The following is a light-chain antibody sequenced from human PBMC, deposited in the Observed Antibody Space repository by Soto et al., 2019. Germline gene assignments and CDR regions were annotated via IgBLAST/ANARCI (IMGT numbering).Light chain of an antibody. CDR3: QQYVSSVT. J-gene: IGKJ1*01. CDR1: QSVDSSF. CDR2: GAS. V-gene: IGKV3-20*01. Sequence: DIVLTQSPGSLSLSPGERATLSCRASQSVDSSFFAWYQQKPGQAPRLLIYGASKRATGTPDRFSGSGSGTDFTLTITRLVPEDFAVYYCQQYVSSVTFGQGTKVEIK.